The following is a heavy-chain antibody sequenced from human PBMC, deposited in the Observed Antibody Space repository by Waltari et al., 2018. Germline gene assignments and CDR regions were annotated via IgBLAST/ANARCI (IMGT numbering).Heavy chain of an antibody. J-gene: IGHJ4*02. V-gene: IGHV4-39*01. CDR1: GGSISSSSYY. CDR3: ARREYDFWSGLILHFDY. Sequence: QLQLQESGPGLVKPSETLSLTCTVSGGSISSSSYYWGWIRQPPGKGLEWIGSIYYSGRTYYNPSLKSRVTIAVDTSKNQFSLKLSSVTAADTAVYYCARREYDFWSGLILHFDYWGQGTLVTVSS. CDR2: IYYSGRT. D-gene: IGHD3-3*01.